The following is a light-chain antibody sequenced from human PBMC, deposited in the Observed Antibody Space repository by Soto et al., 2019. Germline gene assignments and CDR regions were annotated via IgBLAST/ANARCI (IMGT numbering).Light chain of an antibody. V-gene: IGKV1-27*01. CDR2: AAS. Sequence: DIQMTQSPSSLSASVGDRVTITCRASQGISIYLAWFQQKPGKVPKLLIYAASTLQSGVPSRFSGSGSGTDFTLTISSLQPEDVATYYSQKYNSAALTFGGGTKVEIK. CDR3: QKYNSAALT. J-gene: IGKJ4*01. CDR1: QGISIY.